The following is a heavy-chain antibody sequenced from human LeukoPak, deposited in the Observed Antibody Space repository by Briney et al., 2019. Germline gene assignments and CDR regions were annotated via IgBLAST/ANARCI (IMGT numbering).Heavy chain of an antibody. CDR1: GYTFTGYR. V-gene: IGHV1-2*02. D-gene: IGHD5-18*01. CDR2: INPNSGGT. J-gene: IGHJ4*02. CDR3: ARDLMDTSMWEFDY. Sequence: ASVKVSRKASGYTFTGYRMHWVRQAPGQGLEWMGWINPNSGGTKYTQKFQGRVTLTRDTSISTAYMELSRLSSDDTAVYYCARDLMDTSMWEFDYWGQGTLVTVSS.